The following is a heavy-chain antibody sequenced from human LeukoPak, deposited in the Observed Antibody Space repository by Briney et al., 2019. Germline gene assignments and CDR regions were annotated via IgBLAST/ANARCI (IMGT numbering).Heavy chain of an antibody. J-gene: IGHJ5*02. CDR1: GGSISSGDYY. V-gene: IGHV4-30-4*08. CDR3: ARAPIVGANNWFDP. CDR2: IYYSGST. D-gene: IGHD1-26*01. Sequence: SETLSLTCTVSGGSISSGDYYWSWIRQPPGKGLEWIGYIYYSGSTYYNPSLNSRVTISVDTSKNQFSLKLSSVTAADTAVYYCARAPIVGANNWFDPWGQGTLVTVSS.